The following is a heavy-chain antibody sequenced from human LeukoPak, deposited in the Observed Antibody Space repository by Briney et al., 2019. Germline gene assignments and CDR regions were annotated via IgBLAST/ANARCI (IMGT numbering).Heavy chain of an antibody. Sequence: GGSLRLSCAASGFTFSTYFMHWVRQAPGKGLEWVADIASDGSHTFYVGSVKGRFTISRDNSKNTLYLQMNSLRAEDTAVYFCARERQDTILHSGAFDIWGQGTMVTVPS. CDR2: IASDGSHT. J-gene: IGHJ3*02. V-gene: IGHV3-30-3*01. CDR1: GFTFSTYF. CDR3: ARERQDTILHSGAFDI. D-gene: IGHD2-21*01.